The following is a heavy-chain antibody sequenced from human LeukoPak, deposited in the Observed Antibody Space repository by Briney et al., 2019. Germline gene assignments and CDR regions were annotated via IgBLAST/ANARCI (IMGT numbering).Heavy chain of an antibody. Sequence: GGSLRLSCAASGFTFTNAWINWVRQAPGKGLEWVGRIKSKADGETIDYAAPVKGRFTFSRDDSKNMLYLQMNSLKSEDTAVYYCSTLTSRGLSDSWGQGTLVTVSS. D-gene: IGHD1-20*01. CDR3: STLTSRGLSDS. V-gene: IGHV3-15*07. CDR2: IKSKADGETI. J-gene: IGHJ4*02. CDR1: GFTFTNAW.